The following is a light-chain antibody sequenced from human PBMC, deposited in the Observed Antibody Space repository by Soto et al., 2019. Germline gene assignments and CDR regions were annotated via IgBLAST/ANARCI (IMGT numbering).Light chain of an antibody. Sequence: QSVLTQPPSASGTPGQRVTISCSGSISNFGSDYVYWYRQFPGTAPRLLIYRNNQRPSGVPDRFSGSKSGTSASLAISGLRSEDEADYYCAAWDDTLSGPGVFGGGTKLTVL. CDR2: RNN. V-gene: IGLV1-47*01. CDR1: ISNFGSDY. CDR3: AAWDDTLSGPGV. J-gene: IGLJ3*02.